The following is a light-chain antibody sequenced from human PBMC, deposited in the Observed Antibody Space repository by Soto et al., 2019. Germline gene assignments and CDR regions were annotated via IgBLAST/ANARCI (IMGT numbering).Light chain of an antibody. CDR3: QQYNNWPREFT. CDR2: GAS. Sequence: EIVMTQSPATLSVSPGERATLSCRASQSVSSNLAWYLQKPGQAPRLLIYGASTRATGIPARFSGSGSGTEFTLTISSLQSEDFAVYYCQQYNNWPREFTFGPGTKVDIK. J-gene: IGKJ3*01. V-gene: IGKV3-15*01. CDR1: QSVSSN.